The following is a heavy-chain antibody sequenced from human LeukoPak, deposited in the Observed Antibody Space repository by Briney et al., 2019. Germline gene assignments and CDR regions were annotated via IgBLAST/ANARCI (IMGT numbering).Heavy chain of an antibody. CDR1: GYTFTGYY. D-gene: IGHD5-18*01. V-gene: IGHV1-46*01. Sequence: ASVKVSCKASGYTFTGYYMHWVRQAPGQGLEWMGIINPSGGSTSYAQKFQGRVTMTRDMSTSTVYMELSSLRSEDTAVYYCARSPTKRVTEDYWGQGMLVTVSS. CDR2: INPSGGST. J-gene: IGHJ4*02. CDR3: ARSPTKRVTEDY.